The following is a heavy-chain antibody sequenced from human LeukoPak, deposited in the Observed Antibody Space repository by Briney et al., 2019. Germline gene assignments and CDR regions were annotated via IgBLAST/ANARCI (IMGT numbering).Heavy chain of an antibody. V-gene: IGHV4-59*01. CDR2: IYSSGNT. D-gene: IGHD6-13*01. Sequence: SETLSLTCTVSGGSISSYYWSWIRQSPGKGLEWIGYIYSSGNTNYNPSLKSRVTMSIDTSKNKFSLKLRSVTAADTAVYYCARLAAAAHGTHDAFDIWGQGTMVTVSS. CDR1: GGSISSYY. CDR3: ARLAAAAHGTHDAFDI. J-gene: IGHJ3*02.